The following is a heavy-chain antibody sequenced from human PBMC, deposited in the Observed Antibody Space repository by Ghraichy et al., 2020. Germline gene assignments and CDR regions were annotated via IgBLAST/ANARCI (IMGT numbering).Heavy chain of an antibody. CDR3: TTVLGVVVPAMLGWNYYYYGMDV. CDR1: GFTFSNAW. Sequence: GGSLRLSCAASGFTFSNAWMSWVRQAPGKGLEWVGRIKSKTDGGTTDYAAPVKGRFTISRDDSKNTLYLQMNSLKTEDTAVYYCTTVLGVVVPAMLGWNYYYYGMDVWGQGTTVTVSS. V-gene: IGHV3-15*01. CDR2: IKSKTDGGTT. J-gene: IGHJ6*02. D-gene: IGHD2-2*01.